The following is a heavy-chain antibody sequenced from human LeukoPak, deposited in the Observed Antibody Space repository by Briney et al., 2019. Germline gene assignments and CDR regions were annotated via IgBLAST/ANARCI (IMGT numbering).Heavy chain of an antibody. CDR3: ARHDVAMVPDF. CDR2: IYYSGST. Sequence: SETLSLTCTVSGGSISSSSYYWGWIRQPPGKGLEWIGSIYYSGSTYYNPSLKSRVTISVDTSKNQFSLKLSSVTAADTAVYYCARHDVAMVPDFWGQGTLVTVSS. V-gene: IGHV4-39*01. D-gene: IGHD5-18*01. CDR1: GGSISSSSYY. J-gene: IGHJ4*02.